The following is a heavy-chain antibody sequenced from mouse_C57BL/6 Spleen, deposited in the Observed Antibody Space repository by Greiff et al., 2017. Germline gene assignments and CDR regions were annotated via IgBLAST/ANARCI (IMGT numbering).Heavy chain of an antibody. CDR3: ARKKPYYYAMDY. CDR1: GYTFTSYW. Sequence: VQLQQPGAELVKPGASVKLSCKASGYTFTSYWMQWVKQRPGQGLEWIREIDPSDSYTNYNQKFKGKATLTVDTSSSTAYMQLSSLTSEDSAVYYCARKKPYYYAMDYWGQGTSVTVSS. J-gene: IGHJ4*01. CDR2: IDPSDSYT. V-gene: IGHV1-50*01.